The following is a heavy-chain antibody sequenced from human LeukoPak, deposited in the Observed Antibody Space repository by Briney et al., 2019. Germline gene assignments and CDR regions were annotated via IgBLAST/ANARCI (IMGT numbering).Heavy chain of an antibody. CDR2: INHSGST. CDR3: AKPIGYCSSTSCLDAFDI. CDR1: GGSFSGYY. V-gene: IGHV4-34*01. J-gene: IGHJ3*02. Sequence: SETLSLTCAVYGGSFSGYYWSWIRQPPGKGLEWIGEINHSGSTNYNPSLKSRVTISVDTSKNQFFLKLTSVTAADTAVYYCAKPIGYCSSTSCLDAFDIWGQGTMVTVSS. D-gene: IGHD2-2*03.